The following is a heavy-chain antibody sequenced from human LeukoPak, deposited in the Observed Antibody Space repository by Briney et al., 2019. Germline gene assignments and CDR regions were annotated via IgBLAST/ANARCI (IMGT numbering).Heavy chain of an antibody. V-gene: IGHV3-48*01. CDR3: ARENIVATTSAIYYYYYYGMDV. CDR2: ISSSSSTI. CDR1: GFTLSSYS. J-gene: IGHJ6*02. D-gene: IGHD5-12*01. Sequence: GGSLRLSCAASGFTLSSYSMNWVRQAPGKGLEWVSYISSSSSTIYYADSVKGRFTISRDNAKNSLYLQMNSLRAEDTAVYYCARENIVATTSAIYYYYYYGMDVWGQGTTVTVSS.